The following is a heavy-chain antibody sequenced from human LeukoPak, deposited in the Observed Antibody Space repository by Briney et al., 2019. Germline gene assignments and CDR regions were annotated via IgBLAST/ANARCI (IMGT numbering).Heavy chain of an antibody. CDR3: ARDTGQWLEFDY. CDR1: GFTFDDYG. Sequence: PGGSLRLSCAASGFTFDDYGMSWVRQAPGKGLEWVSGINWNGGSTGYADSVKGRFTISRDNAKNSLYLQVNSLRAEDTALYHCARDTGQWLEFDYWGQGTLVTVSS. J-gene: IGHJ4*02. V-gene: IGHV3-20*01. CDR2: INWNGGST. D-gene: IGHD5-12*01.